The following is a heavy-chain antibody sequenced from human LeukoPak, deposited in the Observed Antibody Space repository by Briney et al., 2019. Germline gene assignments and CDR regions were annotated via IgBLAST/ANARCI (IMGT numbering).Heavy chain of an antibody. Sequence: SETLSLTCTVSGGSISSSSYYWGWLRQPPGKGLEWIGTLYYSGSTYYNPSLKSRVTISVDTSKNQFSLKLSSVTAADMAVYYCARLDSIHLITYWGQGTLVTVSS. CDR1: GGSISSSSYY. D-gene: IGHD3-16*01. CDR3: ARLDSIHLITY. J-gene: IGHJ4*02. V-gene: IGHV4-39*01. CDR2: LYYSGST.